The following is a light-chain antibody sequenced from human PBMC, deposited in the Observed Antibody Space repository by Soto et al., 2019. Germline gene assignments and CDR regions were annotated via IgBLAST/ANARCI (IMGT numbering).Light chain of an antibody. CDR2: DVS. CDR3: SSYISGSIPFV. V-gene: IGLV2-14*01. Sequence: QSALTQPASVSGSPGQSITISCTGTSSDVGGYNFVSWYQLHPGKAPKLMIFDVSNRPSGVSDRFSGSKSGNTASLTISGRQAEDEADYYCSSYISGSIPFVFGTGTKVTVL. J-gene: IGLJ1*01. CDR1: SSDVGGYNF.